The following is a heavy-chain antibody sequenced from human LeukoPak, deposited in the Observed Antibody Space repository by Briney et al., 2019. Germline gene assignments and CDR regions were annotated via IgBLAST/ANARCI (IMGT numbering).Heavy chain of an antibody. J-gene: IGHJ6*03. CDR2: INHSGST. CDR1: GGSFSGYY. CDR3: ARDRAYGSGSYRYYYYYYMDV. Sequence: SETLSLTCAVYGGSFSGYYWSWIRQPPGKGLKWIGEINHSGSTNYNPSLKSRVTISVDTSKNQFSLKLSSVTAADTAVYYCARDRAYGSGSYRYYYYYYMDVWGKGTTVTVSS. D-gene: IGHD3-10*01. V-gene: IGHV4-34*01.